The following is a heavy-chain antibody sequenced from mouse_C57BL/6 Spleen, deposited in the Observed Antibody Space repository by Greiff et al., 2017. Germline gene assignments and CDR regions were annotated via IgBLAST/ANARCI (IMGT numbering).Heavy chain of an antibody. CDR1: GYTFTDYY. CDR2: INPNNGGT. CDR3: ARSPANSY. J-gene: IGHJ2*01. D-gene: IGHD4-1*01. Sequence: VQLQQSGPELVKPGASVKISCKASGYTFTDYYMNWVKQSDGKSLEWIGDINPNNGGTSYNQKFKGKATLTADKSSSTAYMELRSLTSEDSAVYYCARSPANSYWGQGTTLTVSS. V-gene: IGHV1-26*01.